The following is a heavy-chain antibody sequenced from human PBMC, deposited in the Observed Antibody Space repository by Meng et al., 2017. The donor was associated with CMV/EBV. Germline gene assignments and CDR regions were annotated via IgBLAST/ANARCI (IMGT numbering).Heavy chain of an antibody. J-gene: IGHJ4*02. CDR1: GFTFDDYA. D-gene: IGHD3-9*01. V-gene: IGHV3-9*01. CDR2: ISWNGGTI. Sequence: SLKISCAASGFTFDDYALHWVRQPPGKGLEWVSGISWNGGTIDYVDSVRGRFTLSRDNDRNSVYLLMDSLRLEDTAKYFCVKGTGYDILTGYLDYWGRGVLVTVSS. CDR3: VKGTGYDILTGYLDY.